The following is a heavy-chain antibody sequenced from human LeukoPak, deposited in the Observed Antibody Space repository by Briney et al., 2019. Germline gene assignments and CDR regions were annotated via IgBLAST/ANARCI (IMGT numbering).Heavy chain of an antibody. J-gene: IGHJ4*02. CDR1: GFTFTNYD. CDR3: VRGGSGWYYFDY. Sequence: GGSLRLSCAASGFTFTNYDMHWVRQVTGQGLEWVSAIGIAGDTYYPGYVRGRFTISRENAKNSLYLQMNSLRDGDRAMYYCVRGGSGWYYFDYWGQGTLVTVSS. CDR2: IGIAGDT. V-gene: IGHV3-13*04. D-gene: IGHD6-19*01.